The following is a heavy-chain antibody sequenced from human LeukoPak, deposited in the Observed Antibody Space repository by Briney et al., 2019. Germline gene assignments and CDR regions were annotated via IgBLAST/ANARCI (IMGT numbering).Heavy chain of an antibody. D-gene: IGHD3-16*02. V-gene: IGHV4-4*07. Sequence: SETLSLTCTVSGGSISSYYWSWIRQPAGKGLEWIGRIYTSGSTNYNPSLKSRVTMSVDTSKNQFSLKLSSVTAAAAAVYYCARDVGTITFGGVIVISPFFDYWGQGTLVTVSS. J-gene: IGHJ4*02. CDR1: GGSISSYY. CDR2: IYTSGST. CDR3: ARDVGTITFGGVIVISPFFDY.